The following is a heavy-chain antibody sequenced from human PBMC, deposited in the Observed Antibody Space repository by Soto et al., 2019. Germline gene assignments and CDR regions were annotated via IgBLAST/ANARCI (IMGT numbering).Heavy chain of an antibody. CDR1: GFIADDYT. Sequence: EVQLVESGGGLVQPGRSLRLSCVGSGFIADDYTMHWVRQAPGKGLEWVSGISSNSEPINYAVSVKGRFTISRDNAKNCLFLKMNSLRPEDTDLYYCAKDMKWGGMTTIHYFDSRGQGTLVTVSS. CDR2: ISSNSEPI. V-gene: IGHV3-9*02. CDR3: AKDMKWGGMTTIHYFDS. D-gene: IGHD4-17*01. J-gene: IGHJ4*02.